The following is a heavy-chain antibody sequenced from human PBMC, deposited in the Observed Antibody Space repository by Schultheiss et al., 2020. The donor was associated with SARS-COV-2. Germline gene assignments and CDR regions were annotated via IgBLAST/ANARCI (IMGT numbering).Heavy chain of an antibody. Sequence: SETLSLTCTVSGGSISSGGYYWSWIRQPPGKGLQWIGEINHSGTTNYNPSLKSRVTISVDTSKNQFSLKLSSVTAADTAVYYCARWGGVLMVYAILGVHYGMDVWGQGTTVTVSS. V-gene: IGHV4-61*08. J-gene: IGHJ6*02. CDR1: GGSISSGGYY. CDR2: INHSGTT. CDR3: ARWGGVLMVYAILGVHYGMDV. D-gene: IGHD2-8*01.